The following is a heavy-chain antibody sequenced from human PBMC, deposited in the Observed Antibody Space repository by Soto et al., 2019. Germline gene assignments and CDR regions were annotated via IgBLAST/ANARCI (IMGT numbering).Heavy chain of an antibody. V-gene: IGHV4-39*01. J-gene: IGHJ5*02. CDR2: MYSTGST. D-gene: IGHD2-15*01. Sequence: QVRLPESGPGLLKPSETLYPTCTVSGDSIGRFKYHWGWIRQSPGKGLEWIGSMYSTGSTQYNPSPKRRVSMSLNTTTNQFSLKLRAVTAADTAIYYCAGRAVRGGNSGVGFDPWGQGTLVTVSS. CDR3: AGRAVRGGNSGVGFDP. CDR1: GDSIGRFKYH.